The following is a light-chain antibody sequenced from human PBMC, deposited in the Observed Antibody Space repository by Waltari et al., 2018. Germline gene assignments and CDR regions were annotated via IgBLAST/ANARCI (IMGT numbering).Light chain of an antibody. CDR2: DVS. J-gene: IGLJ1*01. Sequence: QSALTQPASVSGSPGQSLTISCTGTSSDVGGYNYVSWYQQHPSEAPKLMIYDVSNRPSGVSNRFSGSKSGNTASLTISGLQAEDEADYYCSSYTSSSRGYVFGTGTKVTVL. V-gene: IGLV2-14*01. CDR1: SSDVGGYNY. CDR3: SSYTSSSRGYV.